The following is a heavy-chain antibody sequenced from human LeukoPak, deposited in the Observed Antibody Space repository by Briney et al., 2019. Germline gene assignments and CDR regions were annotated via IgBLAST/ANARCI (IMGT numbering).Heavy chain of an antibody. V-gene: IGHV3-23*01. CDR1: GFTFSSYA. D-gene: IGHD6-19*01. Sequence: SGGSLRLSCAASGFTFSSYAMSWVRQAPGKGLEWVSSISGSGGNLYYADSVRGRFTISRDNSKNTLYLQMDSLRAEDTATYYCATRNIAVAGSRTFDIWGQGTMATVSS. CDR3: ATRNIAVAGSRTFDI. J-gene: IGHJ3*02. CDR2: ISGSGGNL.